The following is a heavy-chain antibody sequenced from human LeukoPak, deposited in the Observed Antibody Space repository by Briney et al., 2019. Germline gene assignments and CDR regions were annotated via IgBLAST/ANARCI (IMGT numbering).Heavy chain of an antibody. V-gene: IGHV4-59*08. CDR3: ARASRPTRYYYMDV. Sequence: PSETLSLTCSVSGGAISNYYWRWIRQPPGKGREGIGYIYYTGSTNYNPSLKSRVTMSVDMSKNQFSLKLSSVTAAVTAAYYCARASRPTRYYYMDVWGKGTTVTVSS. CDR2: IYYTGST. J-gene: IGHJ6*03. CDR1: GGAISNYY.